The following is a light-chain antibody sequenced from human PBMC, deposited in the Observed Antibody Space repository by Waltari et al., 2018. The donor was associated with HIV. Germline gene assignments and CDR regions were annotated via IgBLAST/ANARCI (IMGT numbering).Light chain of an antibody. V-gene: IGKV4-1*01. CDR2: WAS. CDR3: QHYYSAPYT. J-gene: IGKJ2*01. CDR1: QSVLSGSNNKNY. Sequence: DIVMTQSADTLAVYLGERATSNCKSSQSVLSGSNNKNYLAWYQQKPGQPPNLLMYWASSRESGVPDRFSGSGSGTDFTLTISSLQAEDVAVYYCQHYYSAPYTFGQGTKLEIK.